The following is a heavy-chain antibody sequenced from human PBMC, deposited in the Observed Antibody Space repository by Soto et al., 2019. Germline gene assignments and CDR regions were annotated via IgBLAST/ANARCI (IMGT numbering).Heavy chain of an antibody. J-gene: IGHJ6*02. V-gene: IGHV1-69*13. D-gene: IGHD5-18*01. Sequence: SVKVSCKASGCSFTYTLSWVRQAPGQGLEWMGGIIPIFGTTNYAQKFQDRVTVTADESTKTAYMELNTLTSEDTAVYYCARLHSHGTYGMDVWGQGTTVTVSS. CDR1: GCSFTYT. CDR2: IIPIFGTT. CDR3: ARLHSHGTYGMDV.